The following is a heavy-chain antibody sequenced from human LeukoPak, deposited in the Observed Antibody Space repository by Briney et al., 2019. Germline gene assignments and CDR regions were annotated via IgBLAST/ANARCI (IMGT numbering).Heavy chain of an antibody. D-gene: IGHD6-13*01. V-gene: IGHV1-2*02. Sequence: GASVKVSCKASRYTFTGYYIHWVRQAPGQGLEWMGWINPNSGGTNYAQKFQGRVTMTRDTSINTAYMELSRLRSDDTAVYYCASAVAGAGTVAEYFQHWGQGTLVTVSS. CDR3: ASAVAGAGTVAEYFQH. CDR1: RYTFTGYY. CDR2: INPNSGGT. J-gene: IGHJ1*01.